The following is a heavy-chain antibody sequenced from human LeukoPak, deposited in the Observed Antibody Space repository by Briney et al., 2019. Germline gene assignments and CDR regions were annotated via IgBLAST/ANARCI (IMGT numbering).Heavy chain of an antibody. CDR2: IYHSGST. D-gene: IGHD2-2*02. Sequence: NASETLSLTCAVSGGSISSGGYSWSWIRQPPGKGLEWIGYIYHSGSTYYNPSLKSRVTISVDRSKNQFSLKLSSVTAADTAVYYCARSPIVVVPAAISSNHTWLYYYYGMDVWGQGTTVTVSS. CDR1: GGSISSGGYS. CDR3: ARSPIVVVPAAISSNHTWLYYYYGMDV. V-gene: IGHV4-30-2*01. J-gene: IGHJ6*02.